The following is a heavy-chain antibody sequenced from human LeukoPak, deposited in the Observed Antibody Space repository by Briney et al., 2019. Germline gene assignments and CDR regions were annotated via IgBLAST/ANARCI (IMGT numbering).Heavy chain of an antibody. CDR3: ARSSPGVAAAGEFDY. CDR1: GFTFSSYS. Sequence: GGSLRLSCAASGFTFSSYSMNWVRQAPGKGLEWVSSISSSSSYIYYADSVRGRFTISRDNAKNSLYLQMNSLRAEDTAVYYCARSSPGVAAAGEFDYWGQGTLVTVSS. J-gene: IGHJ4*02. D-gene: IGHD6-13*01. V-gene: IGHV3-21*01. CDR2: ISSSSSYI.